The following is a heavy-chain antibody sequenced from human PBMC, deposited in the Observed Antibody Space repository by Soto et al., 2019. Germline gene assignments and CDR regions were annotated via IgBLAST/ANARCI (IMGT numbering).Heavy chain of an antibody. V-gene: IGHV3-30-3*01. D-gene: IGHD3-9*01. CDR2: ISYDGSNK. CDR3: ARGGLNYDILTGTQITLGYYGMDV. Sequence: GGSLRLSCAASGFTFSSYAMHWVRQAPGKGLEWVAVISYDGSNKYYADSVKGRFTISRDNSKNTLYLQMNSLRAEDTAVYYCARGGLNYDILTGTQITLGYYGMDVWGQGTTVTVSS. CDR1: GFTFSSYA. J-gene: IGHJ6*02.